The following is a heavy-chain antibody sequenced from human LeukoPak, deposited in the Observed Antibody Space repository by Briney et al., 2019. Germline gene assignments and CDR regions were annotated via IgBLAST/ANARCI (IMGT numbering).Heavy chain of an antibody. J-gene: IGHJ4*02. CDR1: GGSISSYY. Sequence: TSETLSLTCTVSGGSISSYYWSWIRQPPGKGLEWIGYIYYSGSTNYNPSLKSRVTISVDTSKNQFSLKLSSVTAADTAVYYCARGFGFGDYISGYWGQGTLVTVSS. V-gene: IGHV4-59*08. CDR2: IYYSGST. CDR3: ARGFGFGDYISGY. D-gene: IGHD4-17*01.